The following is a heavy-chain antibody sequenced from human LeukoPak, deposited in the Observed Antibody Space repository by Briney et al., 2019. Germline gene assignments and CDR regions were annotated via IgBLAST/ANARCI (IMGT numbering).Heavy chain of an antibody. V-gene: IGHV4-34*01. J-gene: IGHJ5*02. Sequence: SETLSLTCAVYGGSFSGYYWSWIRQPPGKGLEWIGEINHSGSTNYNPSLKSRVTISVDTSKNQFSLKLSSVTAADTAVYYCASSGTMPGIAAAGSNWFDPWGQGTLVTVSS. CDR2: INHSGST. CDR3: ASSGTMPGIAAAGSNWFDP. CDR1: GGSFSGYY. D-gene: IGHD6-13*01.